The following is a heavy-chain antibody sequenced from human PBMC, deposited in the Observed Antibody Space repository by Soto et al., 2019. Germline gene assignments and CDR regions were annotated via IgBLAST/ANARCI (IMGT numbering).Heavy chain of an antibody. CDR1: GGSLSGYY. V-gene: IGHV4-34*01. Sequence: QVQLQQWGAGLLKPSETLSLNCAVNGGSLSGYYWSWIRQPPGKGLEWIGEIKDGGYTNYSPSLKSLATTSSDTSNNQFSLRLNSVTAADTGLYYCAKGQEGVVATHWDQGALVTVSS. J-gene: IGHJ4*02. CDR3: AKGQEGVVATH. D-gene: IGHD5-12*01. CDR2: IKDGGYT.